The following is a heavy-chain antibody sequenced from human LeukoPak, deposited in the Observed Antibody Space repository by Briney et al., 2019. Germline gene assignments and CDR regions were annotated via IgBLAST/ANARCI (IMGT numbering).Heavy chain of an antibody. CDR3: ARNQRRLDY. CDR2: IKQDGSEK. CDR1: GFTFSSYW. V-gene: IGHV3-7*01. Sequence: PGGSLRLSRAASGFTFSSYWMSWVRQAPGKGLEWVANIKQDGSEKYYVDSVKGRFTISRDNAKNSLYLQVNGLRAEDTAVYYCARNQRRLDYWGQGTLVTVSS. J-gene: IGHJ4*02. D-gene: IGHD1-14*01.